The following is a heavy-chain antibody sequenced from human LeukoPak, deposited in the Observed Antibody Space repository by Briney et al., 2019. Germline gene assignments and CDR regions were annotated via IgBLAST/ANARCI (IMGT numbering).Heavy chain of an antibody. Sequence: PGGSLRLSCAASGFTFSSYAMHWVRQAPGKGLEWVSAISGSGGSTYYADSVKGRFTISRDNSKNTLYLQMNSLRAEDTAVYYCANAVVPAAMIYYYYGMDVWGQGTTVTVSS. CDR3: ANAVVPAAMIYYYYGMDV. V-gene: IGHV3-23*01. CDR2: ISGSGGST. CDR1: GFTFSSYA. J-gene: IGHJ6*02. D-gene: IGHD2-2*01.